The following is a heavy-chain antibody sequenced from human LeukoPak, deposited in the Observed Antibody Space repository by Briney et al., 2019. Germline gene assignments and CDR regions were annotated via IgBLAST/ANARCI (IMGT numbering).Heavy chain of an antibody. Sequence: SETLSLTCTVSRGSISSYYWSWIRQPPGKGLEWIGYIYYSGSTKYNPSLKSRVTISVDTSKNQFSLKLSSVTAADTAVYYCARHPPRGDYGYAFDIWGQGTVVTVSS. CDR1: RGSISSYY. D-gene: IGHD4-17*01. CDR2: IYYSGST. J-gene: IGHJ3*02. V-gene: IGHV4-59*08. CDR3: ARHPPRGDYGYAFDI.